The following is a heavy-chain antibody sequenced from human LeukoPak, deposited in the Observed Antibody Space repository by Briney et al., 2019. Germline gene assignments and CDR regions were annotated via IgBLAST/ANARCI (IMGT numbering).Heavy chain of an antibody. CDR1: GYTFSTFG. Sequence: GASVKVSCKASGYTFSTFGISWLRQAPGQGPEWMGWITAHNGYTKSPQKFQGRVIMTADTSTTTAYLEVRSLTSNDTAVYFCARSYCSSYSCVNNLFDPWGQGTLCTASS. D-gene: IGHD4-11*01. J-gene: IGHJ5*02. CDR3: ARSYCSSYSCVNNLFDP. V-gene: IGHV1-18*01. CDR2: ITAHNGYT.